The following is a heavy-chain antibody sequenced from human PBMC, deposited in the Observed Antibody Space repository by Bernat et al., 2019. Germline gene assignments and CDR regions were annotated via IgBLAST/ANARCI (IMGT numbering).Heavy chain of an antibody. Sequence: QLQLQESGSGLVKPSQTLSLTCAVSGGSISSGGYSWSWIRQPPGKGLEWIGYIYHSGSTYYNPSLKSRVTISVDRSKNQFSLKLSSVTAADTAVYYCARDYCTNGVCYGGFDYWGQRTLVTVSS. CDR1: GGSISSGGYS. J-gene: IGHJ4*02. CDR2: IYHSGST. CDR3: ARDYCTNGVCYGGFDY. V-gene: IGHV4-30-2*01. D-gene: IGHD2-8*01.